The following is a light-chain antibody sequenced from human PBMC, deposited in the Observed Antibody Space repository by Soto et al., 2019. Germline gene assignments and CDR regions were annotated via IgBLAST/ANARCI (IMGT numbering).Light chain of an antibody. CDR2: GAS. CDR1: QGISTN. CDR3: QPNNSWPLT. J-gene: IGKJ4*01. Sequence: MSHSPATLSVYTGDGATLSCRASQGISTNLAWYQQKPGQSPRLLIYGASTRAAVIPARFRGSRSGTEFTLTISRLLSEYFAIYYCQPNNSWPLTFGGGTKVDIK. V-gene: IGKV3-15*01.